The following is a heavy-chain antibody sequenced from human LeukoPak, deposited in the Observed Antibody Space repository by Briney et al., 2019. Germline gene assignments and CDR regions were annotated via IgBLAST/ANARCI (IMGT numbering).Heavy chain of an antibody. CDR1: GYTFTSYG. J-gene: IGHJ5*02. CDR2: ISAYNGIT. CDR3: ARDRGGYYKYDWFDP. V-gene: IGHV1-18*01. Sequence: ASVKVSCKASGYTFTSYGISWVRQAPGQGLEWMGWISAYNGITNYAQKLQGRVTMTTDTSTSTAYMELRSLRSDDTAVYYCARDRGGYYKYDWFDPWGQGTLVTVSS. D-gene: IGHD3-3*01.